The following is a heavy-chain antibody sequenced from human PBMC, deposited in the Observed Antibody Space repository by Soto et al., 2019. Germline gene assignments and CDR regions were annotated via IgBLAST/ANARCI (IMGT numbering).Heavy chain of an antibody. V-gene: IGHV4-39*01. CDR2: IYYSGST. J-gene: IGHJ6*03. CDR1: GGSISSSSYY. Sequence: NPSETLSLTCTVSGGSISSSSYYWGWIRQPPGKGLEWIGSIYYSGSTYYNPSLKSRVTISVDTSKNQFSLKLSSVTAADTAVYYCARVPSEGSKYYYYMDVWGKGTTVTVSS. CDR3: ARVPSEGSKYYYYMDV. D-gene: IGHD1-26*01.